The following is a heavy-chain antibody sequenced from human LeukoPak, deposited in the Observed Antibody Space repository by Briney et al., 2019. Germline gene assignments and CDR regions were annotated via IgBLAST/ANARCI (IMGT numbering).Heavy chain of an antibody. V-gene: IGHV3-53*01. J-gene: IGHJ6*03. CDR1: GFTVSSNY. Sequence: GGSLRLSCAASGFTVSSNYMSWVRQAPGKGLEWVSVIYSGGSTYYADSVKGRFTISRDNSKNTLYLQMNSLRAEDTAVFFCARFVVVRGPMEYYYYYMDVWGRGTTVIVSS. CDR3: ARFVVVRGPMEYYYYYMDV. D-gene: IGHD2-2*01. CDR2: IYSGGST.